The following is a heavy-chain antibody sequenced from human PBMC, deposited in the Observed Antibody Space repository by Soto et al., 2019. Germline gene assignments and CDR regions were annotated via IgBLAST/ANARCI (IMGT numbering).Heavy chain of an antibody. Sequence: VASVKVSCKASGYTFTSYYMHWVRQAPGQGLEWMGIINPSGGSTSYAQKFQGRVTMTRDTSTSTVYMELSSLRSEDTAVYYCAREYYDFWSGYDRVYYYYGMDVWGQGTTVTVSS. J-gene: IGHJ6*02. CDR3: AREYYDFWSGYDRVYYYYGMDV. V-gene: IGHV1-46*01. CDR2: INPSGGST. D-gene: IGHD3-3*01. CDR1: GYTFTSYY.